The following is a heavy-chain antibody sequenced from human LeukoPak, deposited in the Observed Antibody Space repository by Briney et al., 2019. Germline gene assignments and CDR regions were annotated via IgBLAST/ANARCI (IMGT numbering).Heavy chain of an antibody. CDR1: GGSISSYY. CDR2: IYYSGST. V-gene: IGHV4-59*08. Sequence: SETLSLTCTVSGGSISSYYWSWIRQPPGKGLEWIGYIYYSGSTNYNPSLKSRVTISVDTSKNQFSLKLSSVTAADTAVYYCARQVYDILTGRPSYFDYWGQGTLVTVSS. J-gene: IGHJ4*02. D-gene: IGHD3-9*01. CDR3: ARQVYDILTGRPSYFDY.